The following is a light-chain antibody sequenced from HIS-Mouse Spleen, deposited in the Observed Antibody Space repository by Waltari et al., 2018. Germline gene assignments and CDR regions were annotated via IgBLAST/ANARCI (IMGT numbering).Light chain of an antibody. CDR2: EVS. Sequence: QSALTQPPSASGSPGPSVTISCTGTSSDVGGYNLLSWYQQHPGKAPKLMIHEVSKRPSGVPDRFSGSKSGNTASLTVSGLQAEDEADYYCSSYAGSNTVVFGGGTKLTVL. V-gene: IGLV2-8*01. CDR1: SSDVGGYNL. J-gene: IGLJ2*01. CDR3: SSYAGSNTVV.